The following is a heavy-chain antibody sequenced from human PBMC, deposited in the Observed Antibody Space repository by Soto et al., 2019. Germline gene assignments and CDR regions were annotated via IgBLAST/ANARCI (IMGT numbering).Heavy chain of an antibody. Sequence: EVQVVESGGASVQPGGSLRLSRAASGFTFTSYWIHWVRQAPGKGLLWMSRIKGDETTSSYADSVKGRFTISRDNAKNTVYLQMNSLRAEDTAVYYCARGAFGSYYVDYWGQGTLVTVSS. J-gene: IGHJ4*02. D-gene: IGHD3-10*01. V-gene: IGHV3-74*01. CDR3: ARGAFGSYYVDY. CDR1: GFTFTSYW. CDR2: IKGDETTS.